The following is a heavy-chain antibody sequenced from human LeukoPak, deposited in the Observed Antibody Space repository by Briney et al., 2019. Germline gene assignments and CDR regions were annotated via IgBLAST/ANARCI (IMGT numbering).Heavy chain of an antibody. CDR1: GGSISSGDYY. D-gene: IGHD3-10*01. Sequence: PSETLSLTCTVSGGSISSGDYYWSWIRQPPGTGLEWVGYIYYSGSTYYNPSLKSRVTISVDTSKNQFSLKLSSVTAADTAVYYCARGGWSGEQWGLDYWGQGTLVTVSS. V-gene: IGHV4-30-4*01. CDR3: ARGGWSGEQWGLDY. J-gene: IGHJ4*02. CDR2: IYYSGST.